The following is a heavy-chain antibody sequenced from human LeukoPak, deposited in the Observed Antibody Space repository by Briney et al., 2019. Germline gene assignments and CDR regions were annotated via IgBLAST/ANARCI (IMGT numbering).Heavy chain of an antibody. CDR1: GFTFSSYE. CDR3: ARDYYDSSGSSWFDP. V-gene: IGHV3-21*01. CDR2: ISSGSSFM. Sequence: GGSLRLSCAASGFTFSSYEMNWVRQAPGKGLEWVSSISSGSSFMYYADSVKGRFTISRDNAKNSLYLQMNSLRAKDTALYYCARDYYDSSGSSWFDPWGQGTLVTVSS. J-gene: IGHJ5*02. D-gene: IGHD3-22*01.